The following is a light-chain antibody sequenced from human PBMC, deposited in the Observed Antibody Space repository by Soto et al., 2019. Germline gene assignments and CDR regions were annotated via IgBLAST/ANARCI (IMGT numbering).Light chain of an antibody. V-gene: IGLV2-14*01. CDR3: TSYASTITLL. Sequence: QSALTQPASVSGSPGQSITISCTGTSSDVGGHNYVSWYQHHPGKAPKLLIYDVSNRPSGVSDRFSGSRSGNTASLTISGLQAEDEADYYCTSYASTITLLFGGGTKVTVL. CDR2: DVS. CDR1: SSDVGGHNY. J-gene: IGLJ2*01.